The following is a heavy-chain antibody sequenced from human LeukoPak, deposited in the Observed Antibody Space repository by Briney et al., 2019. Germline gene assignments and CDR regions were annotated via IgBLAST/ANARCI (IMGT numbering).Heavy chain of an antibody. V-gene: IGHV4-4*02. CDR2: IYHSGST. CDR1: GGSISSSNW. CDR3: ARDRIRADYYGSGSLVTTYYYYGMDV. D-gene: IGHD3-10*01. Sequence: SETLSLTCAVSGGSISSSNWWRWVRQPPGKGLEWIGEIYHSGSTNYNPSLKSRVTISVDKSKNQFSLKLSSVTAADTAVYYCARDRIRADYYGSGSLVTTYYYYGMDVWGQGTTVTVSS. J-gene: IGHJ6*02.